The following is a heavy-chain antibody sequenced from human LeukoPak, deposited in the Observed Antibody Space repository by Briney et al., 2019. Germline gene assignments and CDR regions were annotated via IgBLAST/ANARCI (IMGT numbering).Heavy chain of an antibody. D-gene: IGHD6-13*01. Sequence: GASVKVSCKASGYTFTSYYMHWLRQAPGQGLEWMGIINPSGGSTNYAQKLQGRVTMTTDTSTSTAYMELRSLRSDDTAVYYCERAAADPDYWGQGTLVTVSS. V-gene: IGHV1-46*01. CDR2: INPSGGST. CDR3: ERAAADPDY. J-gene: IGHJ4*02. CDR1: GYTFTSYY.